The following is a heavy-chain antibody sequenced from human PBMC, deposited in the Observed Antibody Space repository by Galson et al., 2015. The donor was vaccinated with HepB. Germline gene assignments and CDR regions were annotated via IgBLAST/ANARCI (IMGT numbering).Heavy chain of an antibody. CDR2: ISSSSSTI. Sequence: SLRLSCAASGFTFSSYAMSWVRQAPGKGLEWVSYISSSSSTIYYADSVKGRFTISRDNAKNSLYLQMNSLRAEDTAVYYCARGAITMVRGGYFDLWGRGTLVTVSS. V-gene: IGHV3-48*04. D-gene: IGHD3-10*01. CDR1: GFTFSSYA. J-gene: IGHJ2*01. CDR3: ARGAITMVRGGYFDL.